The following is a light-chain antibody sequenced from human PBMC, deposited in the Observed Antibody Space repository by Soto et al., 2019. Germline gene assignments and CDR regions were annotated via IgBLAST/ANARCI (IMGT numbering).Light chain of an antibody. V-gene: IGKV3-11*01. CDR1: QSVSSY. Sequence: EIVLTQSPATLSLSPVSRATLSCRASQSVSSYLAWYQQKPGQAPRLLIYDASNRATGIPARFSGSGSGTDFTLTISSLEPEDFAVYYCQQRSNWPPITFGQGTRLEI. J-gene: IGKJ5*01. CDR2: DAS. CDR3: QQRSNWPPIT.